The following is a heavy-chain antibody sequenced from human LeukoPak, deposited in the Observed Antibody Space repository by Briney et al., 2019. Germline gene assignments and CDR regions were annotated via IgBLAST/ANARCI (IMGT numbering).Heavy chain of an antibody. D-gene: IGHD6-13*01. CDR2: INPNSGGT. CDR1: GYTFTGYY. CDR3: ARVGVRVAAAGRAEYFQH. J-gene: IGHJ1*01. V-gene: IGHV1-2*06. Sequence: GASVKVSCKASGYTFTGYYMHWVRQAPGQGLEWMGRINPNSGGTNYAQKFQGRVTMTRDTSISTAYMELSRLRSDDTAVYYCARVGVRVAAAGRAEYFQHWGQGTLVTVSS.